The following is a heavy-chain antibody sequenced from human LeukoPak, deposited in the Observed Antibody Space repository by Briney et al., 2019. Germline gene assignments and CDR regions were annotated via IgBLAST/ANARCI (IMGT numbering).Heavy chain of an antibody. V-gene: IGHV3-21*01. D-gene: IGHD3-10*01. CDR3: ASVDYYGSGNYHNDVDY. CDR2: ISSSSSYI. J-gene: IGHJ4*02. Sequence: PGGSLRLSCAASGFTFSSYSMNWVRQAPGKGLEWVSSISSSSSYIYYADSVKGRFTISRDNAKNSLYLQMNSLRAEDTALYYCASVDYYGSGNYHNDVDYWGQGTLVTVSS. CDR1: GFTFSSYS.